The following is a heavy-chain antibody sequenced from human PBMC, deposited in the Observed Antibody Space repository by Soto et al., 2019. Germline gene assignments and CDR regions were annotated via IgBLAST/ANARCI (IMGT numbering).Heavy chain of an antibody. J-gene: IGHJ6*03. Sequence: ASVKVSCKVSGYTLTELSMHWVRQAPGKGLEWMGGFDPEDGETIYAQKFQGRVTITRNTSISTAYMELSSLRSEDTAVYYCARGRGTRYYYYYYMDVWGKGTTVTVSS. CDR1: GYTLTELS. D-gene: IGHD1-1*01. CDR2: FDPEDGET. CDR3: ARGRGTRYYYYYYMDV. V-gene: IGHV1-24*01.